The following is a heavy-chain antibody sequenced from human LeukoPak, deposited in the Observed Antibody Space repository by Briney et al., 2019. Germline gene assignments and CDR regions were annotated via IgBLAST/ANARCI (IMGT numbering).Heavy chain of an antibody. CDR2: INAGNGNT. V-gene: IGHV1-3*01. Sequence: ASVKVSCKASGYTFTNYAMHWVRQAPGQRLEWMGWINAGNGNTKYSQKFQGRVTITRDTSASTAYMELSSLRSEDTAVYYCARGAVVVPSWGMDVWGQGTTVTVSS. CDR3: ARGAVVVPSWGMDV. CDR1: GYTFTNYA. J-gene: IGHJ6*02. D-gene: IGHD2-15*01.